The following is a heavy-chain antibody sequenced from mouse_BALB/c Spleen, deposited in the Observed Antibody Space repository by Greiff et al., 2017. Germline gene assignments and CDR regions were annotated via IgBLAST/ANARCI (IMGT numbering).Heavy chain of an antibody. CDR1: GFNIKDYY. CDR2: IDPENGDT. D-gene: IGHD1-1*01. J-gene: IGHJ2*01. Sequence: EVQLQQSGAELVRPGASVKLSCTASGFNIKDYYMHWVKQRPEQGLEWIGWIDPENGDTEYAPKFQGKATMTADTSSNTAYLQLSSLTSEDTAVYYCNYYGSSFDYWGQGTTLTVSS. V-gene: IGHV14-4*02. CDR3: NYYGSSFDY.